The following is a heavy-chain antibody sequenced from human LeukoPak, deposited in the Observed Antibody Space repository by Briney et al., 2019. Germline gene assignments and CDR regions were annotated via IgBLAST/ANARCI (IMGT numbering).Heavy chain of an antibody. CDR3: AKDKDSTNWYFDY. CDR2: IRYDGTNK. CDR1: GFTFSSHG. J-gene: IGHJ4*01. V-gene: IGHV3-30*02. D-gene: IGHD2-15*01. Sequence: GGSLRLSCAASGFTFSSHGMHWVRRAPGKGLEWVAFIRYDGTNKYYADSVKGRFTISRDNSKNTLYLQMNSLRAEDTAVYYCAKDKDSTNWYFDYWGQEPWSPSPQ.